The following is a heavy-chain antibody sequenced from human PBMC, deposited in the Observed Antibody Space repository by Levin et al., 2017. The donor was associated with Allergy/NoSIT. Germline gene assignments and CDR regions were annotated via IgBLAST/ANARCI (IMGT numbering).Heavy chain of an antibody. V-gene: IGHV3-9*01. CDR2: ISWNSGSI. D-gene: IGHD3-16*02. CDR3: AKDGSPGPIWGSYRNIGNDAFDS. J-gene: IGHJ3*02. CDR1: GFTFDDYA. Sequence: LSLTCAASGFTFDDYAMHWVRQAPGKGLEWVSGISWNSGSIGYADSVKGRFTISRDNAKNSLYLQMNSLRAEDTALYYCAKDGSPGPIWGSYRNIGNDAFDSWGQGTMVTVSS.